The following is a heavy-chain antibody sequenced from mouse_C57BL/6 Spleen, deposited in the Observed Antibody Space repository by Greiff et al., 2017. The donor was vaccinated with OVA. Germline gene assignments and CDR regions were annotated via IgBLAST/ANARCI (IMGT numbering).Heavy chain of an antibody. V-gene: IGHV1-55*01. Sequence: QVQLQQPGAELVKPGASVKMSCKASGYTFTSYWITWVKQRPGQGLEWIGDIYPGSGSTNYNEKFKSKATLTVDTSSSTAYMQLSSLTSEDSAVYYCAREEITTGGDFDYWGQGTTLTVSS. CDR1: GYTFTSYW. D-gene: IGHD1-1*01. CDR2: IYPGSGST. J-gene: IGHJ2*01. CDR3: AREEITTGGDFDY.